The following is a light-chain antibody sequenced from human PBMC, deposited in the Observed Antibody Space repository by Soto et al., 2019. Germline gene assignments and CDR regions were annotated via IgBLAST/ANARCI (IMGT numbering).Light chain of an antibody. J-gene: IGKJ5*01. CDR3: QLRRT. V-gene: IGKV3-11*01. CDR2: DTS. CDR1: QSVRSY. Sequence: EIVLTQSPATLSLSPRERATLSCRASQSVRSYLAWYQQKPAQAPRLLIYDTSNRATGIPDRFSGSGSGTDFTLSISSLEPEDFAVYYCQLRRTVGQGTRLEIK.